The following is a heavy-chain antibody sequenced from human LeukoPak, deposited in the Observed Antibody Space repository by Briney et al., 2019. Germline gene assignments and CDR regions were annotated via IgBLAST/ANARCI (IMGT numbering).Heavy chain of an antibody. CDR3: AKAASSGRLHSSSWYGAAEYYYYYGMDV. D-gene: IGHD6-13*01. CDR2: ISWNSGSI. V-gene: IGHV3-9*01. J-gene: IGHJ6*02. CDR1: GFTFDDYA. Sequence: GRSLRLSCAASGFTFDDYAMHWVRQAPGKGLEWVSGISWNSGSIGYADSVKGRFTISRDNAKNSLYLQMNSLRAEDTALYYCAKAASSGRLHSSSWYGAAEYYYYYGMDVWGQGTTVTVSS.